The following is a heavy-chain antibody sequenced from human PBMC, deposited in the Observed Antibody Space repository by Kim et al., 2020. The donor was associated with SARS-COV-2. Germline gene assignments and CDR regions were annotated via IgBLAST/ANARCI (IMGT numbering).Heavy chain of an antibody. CDR3: ARDLPGAAAVKGNYFDY. Sequence: SQTLSLTCAISGDSVSSNSAAWNWIRQSPSRGLEWLGRTYYRSKWYNDYAVSVKSRITINPDISKNQFSLQLNSVTPEDTAVYYCARDLPGAAAVKGNYFDYWGQGTLVTVSS. V-gene: IGHV6-1*01. CDR2: TYYRSKWYN. D-gene: IGHD6-13*01. J-gene: IGHJ4*02. CDR1: GDSVSSNSAA.